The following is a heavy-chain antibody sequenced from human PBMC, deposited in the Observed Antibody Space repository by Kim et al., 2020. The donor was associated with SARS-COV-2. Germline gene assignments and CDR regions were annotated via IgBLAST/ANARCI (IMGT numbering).Heavy chain of an antibody. V-gene: IGHV3-30*18. Sequence: GGSLRLSCAASGFTFSSYGMHWVRQAPGKGLEWVAVISYDGSNKYYADSVKGRFTISRDNSKNTLYLQMNSLRAEDTAVYYCAKEMATARSPFDSCGQGAPV. CDR3: AKEMATARSPFDS. CDR1: GFTFSSYG. J-gene: IGHJ4*02. CDR2: ISYDGSNK. D-gene: IGHD5-12*01.